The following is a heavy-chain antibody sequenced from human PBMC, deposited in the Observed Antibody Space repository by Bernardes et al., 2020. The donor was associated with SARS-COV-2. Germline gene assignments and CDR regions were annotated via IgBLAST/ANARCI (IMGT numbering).Heavy chain of an antibody. CDR3: ARDRDYYDSSAYV. D-gene: IGHD3-22*01. V-gene: IGHV1-18*01. CDR1: GYTFTNYG. J-gene: IGHJ6*02. CDR2: ISPHSGDI. Sequence: VKVPCKASGYTFTNYGVTWVRQAPGQGLEWMGWISPHSGDINYAQKFQGRVTMTTDTSTSTAYMELRSLRSDDTAVYYCARDRDYYDSSAYVWGQGTTVTVSS.